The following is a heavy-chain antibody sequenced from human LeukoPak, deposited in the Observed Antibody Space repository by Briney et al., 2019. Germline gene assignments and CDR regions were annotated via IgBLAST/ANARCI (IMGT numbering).Heavy chain of an antibody. J-gene: IGHJ5*02. CDR2: IYYSGST. CDR1: GGSISSYY. V-gene: IGHV4-59*12. CDR3: ARARQLLWFGELLFGWFDP. Sequence: SETLSLTCTVSGGSISSYYWSWIRQPPGKGLEWIGYIYYSGSTNYNPSLKSRVTISVDTSKNQFSLKLSSVTAADTAVYYCARARQLLWFGELLFGWFDPWGQGTLVTVSS. D-gene: IGHD3-10*01.